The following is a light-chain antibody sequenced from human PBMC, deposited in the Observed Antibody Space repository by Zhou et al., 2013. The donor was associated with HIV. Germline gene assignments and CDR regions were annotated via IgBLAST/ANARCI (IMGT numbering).Light chain of an antibody. CDR2: KVS. V-gene: IGKV2-30*02. CDR3: TQATHWPPHT. J-gene: IGKJ2*01. CDR1: QSLVQSDGSTC. Sequence: DVVMTQSPLSLPVTLRQPASISCRSSQSLVQSDGSTCFKRFQQRPGQGPRRLIYKVSNRDSGVPDRLSGSGSGTDFTLKIRTVEAEDVGFYYSTQATHWPPHTIGQGTTLEIK.